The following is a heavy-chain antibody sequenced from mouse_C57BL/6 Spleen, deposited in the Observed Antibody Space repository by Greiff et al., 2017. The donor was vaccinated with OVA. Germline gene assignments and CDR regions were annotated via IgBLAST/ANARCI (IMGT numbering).Heavy chain of an antibody. CDR1: GYSFTGYY. CDR3: ADRGFDY. CDR2: INPSTGGT. V-gene: IGHV1-42*01. Sequence: EVQLQQSGPELVKPGASVKISCKASGYSFTGYYMNWVKQSPEKSLEWIGEINPSTGGTTYNQKFKAKATLTVDKSSSTAYMQLKSLTSEDSAVYYCADRGFDYWGQGTTLTVSS. J-gene: IGHJ2*01. D-gene: IGHD2-14*01.